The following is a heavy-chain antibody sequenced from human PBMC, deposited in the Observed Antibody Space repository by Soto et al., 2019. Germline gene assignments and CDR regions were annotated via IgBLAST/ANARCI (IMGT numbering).Heavy chain of an antibody. D-gene: IGHD2-8*01. CDR1: GSTSTRYW. Sequence: EVQLVESGGGLVQPGGSLRLSCLVSGSTSTRYWMAWVRQAPGRGPEWVANIKHDGTRKFYLDSVWGRFTISTDNAKKSLFLQMNGLRVDDTAVYHCVYDVGGYWGQGTPVTVSA. CDR2: IKHDGTRK. CDR3: VYDVGGY. V-gene: IGHV3-7*05. J-gene: IGHJ1*01.